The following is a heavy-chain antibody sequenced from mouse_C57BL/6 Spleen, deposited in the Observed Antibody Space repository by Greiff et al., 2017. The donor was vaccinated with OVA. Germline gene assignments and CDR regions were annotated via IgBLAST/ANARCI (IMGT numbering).Heavy chain of an antibody. CDR3: ARRGDPFYYGSSYGAMDY. CDR2: IDPSDSYT. Sequence: QVQLKQPGAELVMPGASVKLSCKASGYTFTSYWMHWVKQRPGQGLEWIGEIDPSDSYTNYNQKFKGKSTLTVDKSSSTAYMQLSSLTSEDSAVYYCARRGDPFYYGSSYGAMDYWGQGTSVTVSS. CDR1: GYTFTSYW. J-gene: IGHJ4*01. D-gene: IGHD1-1*01. V-gene: IGHV1-69*01.